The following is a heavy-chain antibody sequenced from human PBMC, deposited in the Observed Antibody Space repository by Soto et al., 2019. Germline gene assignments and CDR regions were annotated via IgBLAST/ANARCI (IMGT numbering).Heavy chain of an antibody. Sequence: TSETLSLTCAVYGGSFSDYYWSWIRQPPGKGLEWIGEINHSGSTNYNPSLKSRVTISVDTSKNQFSLKLRSVTAADTAVYYCARDRAPRGYSSGYYYFLDSWGQGTLATVSS. CDR3: ARDRAPRGYSSGYYYFLDS. CDR1: GGSFSDYY. J-gene: IGHJ4*02. CDR2: INHSGST. V-gene: IGHV4-34*01. D-gene: IGHD3-22*01.